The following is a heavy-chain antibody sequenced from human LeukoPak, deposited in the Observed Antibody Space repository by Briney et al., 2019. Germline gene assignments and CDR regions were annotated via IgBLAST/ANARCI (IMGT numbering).Heavy chain of an antibody. CDR1: GYTFTNFG. CDR3: ARVRGSWFDP. D-gene: IGHD3-10*01. Sequence: ASVKISCKASGYTFTNFGISWVRQAPGQGLEWMGWISAYNGDTNYAQKLQGRVTMTTDTSTSTAYMELRSLRSDDTAVYYCARVRGSWFDPWGQGTLVTVSS. J-gene: IGHJ5*02. CDR2: ISAYNGDT. V-gene: IGHV1-18*01.